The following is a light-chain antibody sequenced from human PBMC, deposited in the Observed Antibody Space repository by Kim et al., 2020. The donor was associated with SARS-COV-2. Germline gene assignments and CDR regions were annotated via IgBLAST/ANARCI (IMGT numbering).Light chain of an antibody. J-gene: IGKJ5*01. CDR3: LQRSTYPLT. CDR2: GAS. V-gene: IGKV1-17*01. CDR1: QDIRID. Sequence: DIQMTQSPSSLSASVGDRVTITCRASQDIRIDLGWYQQNPGRAPKRLIYGASSLQSGVPSRFSGSGSGTEFTLTISSVQPEDFATYFCLQRSTYPLTLGQGTRLEIK.